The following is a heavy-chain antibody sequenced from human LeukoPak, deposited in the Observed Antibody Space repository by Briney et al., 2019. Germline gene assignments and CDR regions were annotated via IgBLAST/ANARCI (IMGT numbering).Heavy chain of an antibody. CDR1: GFTFSSYG. CDR3: IRQLPHCSGGSCYPDY. V-gene: IGHV3-73*01. Sequence: PGGSLRLSCAASGFTFSSYGMHWVRQASGKGLEWVGRIRPKADNYATAYAASVKGRFTISRDDSKNTAYLQMNSLKTDDTAVYYCIRQLPHCSGGSCYPDYWGQGALVTVSS. CDR2: IRPKADNYAT. J-gene: IGHJ4*02. D-gene: IGHD2-15*01.